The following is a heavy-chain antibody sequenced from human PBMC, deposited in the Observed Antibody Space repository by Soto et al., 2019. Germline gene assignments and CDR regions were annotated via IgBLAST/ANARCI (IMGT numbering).Heavy chain of an antibody. CDR2: ISSSSSTI. CDR3: ARDAIAGDGYNPPYQPARGFFHWDY. CDR1: GFTFSSYS. D-gene: IGHD5-12*01. V-gene: IGHV3-48*02. J-gene: IGHJ4*02. Sequence: GGSLRLSCAASGFTFSSYSMNWVRQAPGKGLEWVSYISSSSSTIYYADSVKGRFTISRDNAKNSLYLQMNSLRDEDTAVYYCARDAIAGDGYNPPYQPARGFFHWDYWGQGTLVTVSS.